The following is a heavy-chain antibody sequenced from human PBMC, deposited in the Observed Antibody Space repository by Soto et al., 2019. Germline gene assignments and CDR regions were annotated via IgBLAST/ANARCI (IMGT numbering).Heavy chain of an antibody. D-gene: IGHD3-22*01. CDR3: ARHGRISYYDSSGPPDY. CDR2: IYPGDYDT. Sequence: RGESLKISCKGSGYSFTSYWIGWVRQMPGKGLEWMGIIYPGDYDTRYSPSFQGQVTISADKSISTAYLQWSSLKASDTAMYYCARHGRISYYDSSGPPDYWGQGTLGTVSS. V-gene: IGHV5-51*01. J-gene: IGHJ4*02. CDR1: GYSFTSYW.